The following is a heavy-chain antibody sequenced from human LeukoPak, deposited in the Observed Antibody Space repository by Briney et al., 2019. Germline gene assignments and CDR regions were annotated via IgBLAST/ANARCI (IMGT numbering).Heavy chain of an antibody. Sequence: GASVTVSCTASGYTFTVYYMHWVRQAPGQGLEWMGWINPNSGGTNYAQKFQGRVTMTRDTSISTAYMELSRLRSDDTAVYYCAREPWYSSSGWFDPWGQGTLVTVSS. D-gene: IGHD6-6*01. CDR1: GYTFTVYY. CDR2: INPNSGGT. V-gene: IGHV1-2*02. J-gene: IGHJ5*02. CDR3: AREPWYSSSGWFDP.